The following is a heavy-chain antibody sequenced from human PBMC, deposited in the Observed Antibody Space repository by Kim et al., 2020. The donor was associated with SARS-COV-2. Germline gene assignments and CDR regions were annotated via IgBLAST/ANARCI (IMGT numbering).Heavy chain of an antibody. CDR2: IYPGYSDT. V-gene: IGHV5-51*01. Sequence: GESLKISCKGSGYSFTSYWIGWVRQMPGKGLEWMGIIYPGYSDTRYSPSFQGQVTISADKSISTAYLQWSSVKASDTAMYYCARLGDTAMEDFDYWGQGTLVTVSS. D-gene: IGHD5-18*01. J-gene: IGHJ4*02. CDR3: ARLGDTAMEDFDY. CDR1: GYSFTSYW.